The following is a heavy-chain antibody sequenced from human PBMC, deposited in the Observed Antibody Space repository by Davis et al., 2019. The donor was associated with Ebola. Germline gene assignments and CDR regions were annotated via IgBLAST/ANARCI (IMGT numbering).Heavy chain of an antibody. D-gene: IGHD6-13*01. CDR1: GFTVSSNY. CDR2: IYSGGST. J-gene: IGHJ4*02. CDR3: ARAYSSSWYRGFDY. Sequence: GESLKISCAASGFTVSSNYMSWVRQAPGKGLEWVSVIYSGGSTYYADSVKGRFTISRDNSKNTLYLQMNSLRAEDTAVYYCARAYSSSWYRGFDYWGQGTLVTVSS. V-gene: IGHV3-53*01.